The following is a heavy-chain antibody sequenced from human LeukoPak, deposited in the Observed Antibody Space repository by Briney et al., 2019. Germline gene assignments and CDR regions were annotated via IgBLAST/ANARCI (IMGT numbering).Heavy chain of an antibody. V-gene: IGHV4-59*08. CDR3: ARQRANYYFDY. D-gene: IGHD4/OR15-4a*01. CDR2: VYYTGST. Sequence: SETLSLTCTVSGGSIGSYYWSWIRQPPGKGLEWIGYVYYTGSTNYNPSLKSRVTIPIDTSKNQFSLKLSSVTAADTAVYYCARQRANYYFDYWGQGTLVTVSS. CDR1: GGSIGSYY. J-gene: IGHJ4*02.